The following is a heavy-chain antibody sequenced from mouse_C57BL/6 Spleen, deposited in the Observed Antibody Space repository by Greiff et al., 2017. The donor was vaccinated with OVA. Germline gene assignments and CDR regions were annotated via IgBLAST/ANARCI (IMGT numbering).Heavy chain of an antibody. CDR2: IDPKSGGT. Sequence: QVQLQQPGAELVKPGASVKLSCKASGYTFTSYWMHWVKQRPGRGLEWIGRIDPKSGGTKYNEKFKSKATLTVDKPSSTAYMQLSSLTSEDSAVYYCARSTTVVAPFAYWGQGTLVTVSA. CDR1: GYTFTSYW. J-gene: IGHJ3*01. D-gene: IGHD1-1*01. V-gene: IGHV1-72*01. CDR3: ARSTTVVAPFAY.